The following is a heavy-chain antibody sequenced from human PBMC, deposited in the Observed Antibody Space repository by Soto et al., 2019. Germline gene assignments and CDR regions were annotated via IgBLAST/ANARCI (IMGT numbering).Heavy chain of an antibody. D-gene: IGHD3-22*01. V-gene: IGHV4-34*01. CDR3: AREGYYDSSVAY. CDR2: INHSGST. J-gene: IGHJ4*02. CDR1: GGSFSGYY. Sequence: SETLSLTCAVYGGSFSGYYWSWIRQPPGKGLEWIGEINHSGSTNYNPSLKSRVTISVDTSKNQFSLKLSSVTAADTAVYYCAREGYYDSSVAYWGQGTLVTVSS.